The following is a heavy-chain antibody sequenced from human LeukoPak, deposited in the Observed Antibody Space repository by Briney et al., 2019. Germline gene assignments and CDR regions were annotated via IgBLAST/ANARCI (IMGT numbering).Heavy chain of an antibody. V-gene: IGHV3-7*01. J-gene: IGHJ6*03. CDR2: IKQDGSEK. CDR1: GFTSSSYW. D-gene: IGHD1-1*01. CDR3: ARDQVQSDYYYYYYMDV. Sequence: PGGSLRLSCAASGFTSSSYWMSWVRQAPGKGLEWVANIKQDGSEKYYVDSVKGRFTISRDNAKNSLYLQMNSLRAEDTAVYYCARDQVQSDYYYYYYMDVWGKGTTVTVSS.